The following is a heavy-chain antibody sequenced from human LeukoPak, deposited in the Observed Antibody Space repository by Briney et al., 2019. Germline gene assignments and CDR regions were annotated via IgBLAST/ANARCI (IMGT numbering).Heavy chain of an antibody. CDR1: GGTFSSYA. J-gene: IGHJ5*02. D-gene: IGHD3-16*01. V-gene: IGHV1-69*13. CDR3: ARDPEAPMGDNWFDP. CDR2: IIPIFGTA. Sequence: GASVKVSCKASGGTFSSYAISWVRQAPGQGLEWMGGIIPIFGTANYAQKFQDRVTITADESTSTAYMELSSLRSEDTAVYYCARDPEAPMGDNWFDPWGQGTLVTVSS.